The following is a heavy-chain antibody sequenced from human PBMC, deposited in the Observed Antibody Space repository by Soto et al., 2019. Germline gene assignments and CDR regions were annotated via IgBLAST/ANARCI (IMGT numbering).Heavy chain of an antibody. CDR2: IYYSGST. D-gene: IGHD2-2*02. Sequence: PSETLSLTCTVSGGSISSSRYYWGWIRQPPGKGLEWIGSIYYSGSTNYNPSLKSRVTISVDTSKNQFSLKLSSVTAADTAVYYCARRCISTSCHNWFDPWGQGTLVTVSS. J-gene: IGHJ5*02. V-gene: IGHV4-39*01. CDR1: GGSISSSRYY. CDR3: ARRCISTSCHNWFDP.